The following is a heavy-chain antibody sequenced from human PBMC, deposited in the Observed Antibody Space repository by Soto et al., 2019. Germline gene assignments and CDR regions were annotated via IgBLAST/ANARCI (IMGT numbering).Heavy chain of an antibody. CDR2: ISCDGTNR. D-gene: IGHD5-12*01. Sequence: GGSLRLSCVASGFSFSNYAIHWVRQAPGKGLEWVSVISCDGTNRFYGESVKGRFTISRDNSLKTVYLQMSSLIPEDTAIYYCARGLRQRGYSFYFWAQG. J-gene: IGHJ4*02. V-gene: IGHV3-30*04. CDR3: ARGLRQRGYSFYF. CDR1: GFSFSNYA.